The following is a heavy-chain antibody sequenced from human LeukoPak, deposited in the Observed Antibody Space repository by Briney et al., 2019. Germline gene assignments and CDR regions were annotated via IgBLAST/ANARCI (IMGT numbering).Heavy chain of an antibody. CDR3: ATNWGYGDYLNYYYYYMDV. D-gene: IGHD4-17*01. CDR2: INPMSGGT. V-gene: IGHV1-2*02. Sequence: ASVTVSCKAYVYTHTGRYMHWVRQARGQRGEWMGWINPMSGGTSYAQKFQGRVTMPRDTSISTAYMELSRLRSDDTAVYYCATNWGYGDYLNYYYYYMDVWGKGTTVTVSS. CDR1: VYTHTGRY. J-gene: IGHJ6*03.